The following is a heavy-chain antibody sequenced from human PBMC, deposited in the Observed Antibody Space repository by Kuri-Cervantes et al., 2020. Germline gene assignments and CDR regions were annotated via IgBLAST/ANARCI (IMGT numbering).Heavy chain of an antibody. CDR1: GFTLSRYD. CDR3: AKEAFGYSYALYFDY. CDR2: IDSFGAT. J-gene: IGHJ4*02. D-gene: IGHD5-18*01. Sequence: GGSLRLSCIASGFTLSRYDMHWVRQTAGRGLEWVSAIDSFGATNYAGSVKGRITISRDNSKNTLYLQMNSLRAEDTAVYYCAKEAFGYSYALYFDYWGQGTLVTVSS. V-gene: IGHV3-13*01.